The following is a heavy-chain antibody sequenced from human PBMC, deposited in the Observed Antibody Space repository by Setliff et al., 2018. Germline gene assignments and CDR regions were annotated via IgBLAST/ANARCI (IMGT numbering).Heavy chain of an antibody. CDR2: ISPYSGNT. CDR1: GYTLSRHY. D-gene: IGHD2-8*01. J-gene: IGHJ4*02. Sequence: ASVKVSCKAAGYTLSRHYMHWVRQAPGQGLEWMGWISPYSGNTYYAPELQGRVTLTTDTSTTTAYLELRSLTSDDTAVYYCSRLVRYCTTTTCQRASGDDYWGQGTQVTVSS. CDR3: SRLVRYCTTTTCQRASGDDY. V-gene: IGHV1-18*04.